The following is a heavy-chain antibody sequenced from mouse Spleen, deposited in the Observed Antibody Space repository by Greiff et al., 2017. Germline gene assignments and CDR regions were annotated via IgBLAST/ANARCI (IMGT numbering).Heavy chain of an antibody. CDR1: GYTFTDYY. CDR3: AIYYGPYYYAMDY. J-gene: IGHJ4*01. V-gene: IGHV1-26*01. CDR2: INPNNGGT. D-gene: IGHD2-1*01. Sequence: VQLQQSGPELVKPGASVKISCKASGYTFTDYYMNWVKQSHGKSLEWIGDINPNNGGTSYNQKFKGKATLTVDKSSSTAYMELRSLTSEDSAVYYCAIYYGPYYYAMDYWGQGTSVTVSS.